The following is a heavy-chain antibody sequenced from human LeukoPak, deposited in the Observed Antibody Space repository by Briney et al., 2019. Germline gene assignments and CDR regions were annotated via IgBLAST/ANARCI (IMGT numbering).Heavy chain of an antibody. CDR3: TRDSAVDCSSGSCYSFDY. CDR1: GFTFGDYA. J-gene: IGHJ4*02. D-gene: IGHD2-15*01. CDR2: IRSKAYGGTT. Sequence: SGGSLRLSCTASGFTFGDYAMSWVRQAPGKGLEWVGFIRSKAYGGTTEYAASVKGRFTISRDDSKSIAYLQMNSLKTEDAAVYYCTRDSAVDCSSGSCYSFDYWGQGTLVTVSS. V-gene: IGHV3-49*04.